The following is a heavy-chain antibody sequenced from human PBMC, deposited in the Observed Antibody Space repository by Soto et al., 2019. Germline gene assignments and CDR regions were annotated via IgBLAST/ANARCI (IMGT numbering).Heavy chain of an antibody. CDR3: AKESCYDSSDYNAFDI. CDR2: ISYDGSDK. V-gene: IGHV3-30*18. D-gene: IGHD3-22*01. CDR1: AFTFSTYG. Sequence: PGGSLRLSCAPSAFTFSTYGMNWVRQAPGKGLEWVAVISYDGSDKYYADSVKGRFTISRDSSKNMLYLQMNSLRAEDTAIYYCAKESCYDSSDYNAFDIWGQGTMVTVSS. J-gene: IGHJ3*02.